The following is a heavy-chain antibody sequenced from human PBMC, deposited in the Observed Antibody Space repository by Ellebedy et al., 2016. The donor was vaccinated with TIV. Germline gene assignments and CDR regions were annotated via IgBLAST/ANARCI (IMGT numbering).Heavy chain of an antibody. CDR1: GYKFTSYG. CDR3: ARDRLRPHYGIDV. V-gene: IGHV1-18*01. D-gene: IGHD4-17*01. J-gene: IGHJ6*02. CDR2: ISTYNGNT. Sequence: ASVKVSXXPSGYKFTSYGISWVRQAPGQGLEWVGWISTYNGNTHYAQKLQGRVTVTADTSTNTVYMELRSLTSDDTAVYYCARDRLRPHYGIDVWGQGTSVTVSS.